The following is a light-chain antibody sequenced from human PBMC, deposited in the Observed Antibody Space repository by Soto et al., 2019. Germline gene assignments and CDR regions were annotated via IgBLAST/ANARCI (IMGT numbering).Light chain of an antibody. CDR2: EVS. J-gene: IGLJ1*01. Sequence: QSVLAQPASVSGSPGQSIAISCTGTSSDVGGYNYVSWYQQHPGKAPKLLISEVSIRPSGVSDRFSGSKSGNTASLTISGLQAEDEADYYCSSYTTSRAYVFGIGTKVTVL. CDR3: SSYTTSRAYV. CDR1: SSDVGGYNY. V-gene: IGLV2-14*01.